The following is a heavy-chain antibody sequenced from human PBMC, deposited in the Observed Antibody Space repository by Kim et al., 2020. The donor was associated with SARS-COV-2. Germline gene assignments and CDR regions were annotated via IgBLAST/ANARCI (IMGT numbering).Heavy chain of an antibody. Sequence: GGSLRLSCAASGFTFSSYEMNWVRQAPGKGLEWVSYISSSGSTIYYADSVKGRFTISRDNAKHSLYLQMNSLRAEDTAVYYCARPPRGENLDSWGQGTLVTVSS. CDR2: ISSSGSTI. CDR3: ARPPRGENLDS. D-gene: IGHD3-10*01. J-gene: IGHJ4*02. V-gene: IGHV3-48*03. CDR1: GFTFSSYE.